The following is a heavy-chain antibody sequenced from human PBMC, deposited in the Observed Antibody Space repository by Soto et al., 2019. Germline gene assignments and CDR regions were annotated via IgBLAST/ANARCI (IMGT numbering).Heavy chain of an antibody. CDR3: VRQGIDYLHGLVDV. Sequence: QVQLQQSGPRLVKPSETLSLTCTVSSGPDRSHNWGWIRQPPGRGLEWIGYVYYTGDPAYNPSLRRPLTISADTSTNDISLTLNSVTAADTAVYYCVRQGIDYLHGLVDVWGQGTTVSVSS. D-gene: IGHD4-17*01. V-gene: IGHV4-59*08. CDR2: VYYTGDP. J-gene: IGHJ6*02. CDR1: SGPDRSHN.